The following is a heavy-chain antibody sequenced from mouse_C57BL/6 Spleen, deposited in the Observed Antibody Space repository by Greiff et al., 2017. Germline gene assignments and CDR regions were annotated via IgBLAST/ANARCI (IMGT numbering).Heavy chain of an antibody. D-gene: IGHD6-2*01. CDR2: IDPSDSYT. Sequence: QVQLQQPGAELVRPGTSVKLSCKASGYTFTSYWMHWVKQRPGQGLEWIGVIDPSDSYTNYTQKFKGKATLTVDTSSSTAYMQLSSLTSEDSAVDYCARGPSLSEFAYWGQGTLVTVSA. J-gene: IGHJ3*01. CDR1: GYTFTSYW. CDR3: ARGPSLSEFAY. V-gene: IGHV1-59*01.